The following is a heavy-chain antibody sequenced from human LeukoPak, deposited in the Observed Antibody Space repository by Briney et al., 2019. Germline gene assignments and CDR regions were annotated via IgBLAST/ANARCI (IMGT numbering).Heavy chain of an antibody. CDR3: ASQISPLDNDDN. D-gene: IGHD3/OR15-3a*01. CDR2: IYYSGST. Sequence: SETLSLTCTVSGGSISSSSYYWGWIRQPPGKGLEWIGSIYYSGSTYYNPSLKSRVTISVDTSKNQFSLKLSSVTAADTAVYYCASQISPLDNDDNWGQGTLVTVSS. J-gene: IGHJ4*02. CDR1: GGSISSSSYY. V-gene: IGHV4-39*07.